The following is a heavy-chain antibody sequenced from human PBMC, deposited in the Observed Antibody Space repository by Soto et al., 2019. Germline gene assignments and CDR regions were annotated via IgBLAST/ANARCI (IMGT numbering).Heavy chain of an antibody. CDR3: ARHHDYGGNFYYYYGMDV. V-gene: IGHV1-69*01. Sequence: QVQLVQSGAEVKKPGSSVKVSCKASGGTFSSYAISWVRQAPGQGLEWMGGIIPIFGTANYAQKFQGRVTITADESTSTAYMELSSLTSEDTAVYYCARHHDYGGNFYYYYGMDVWGQGTTVTVSS. CDR1: GGTFSSYA. J-gene: IGHJ6*02. CDR2: IIPIFGTA. D-gene: IGHD4-17*01.